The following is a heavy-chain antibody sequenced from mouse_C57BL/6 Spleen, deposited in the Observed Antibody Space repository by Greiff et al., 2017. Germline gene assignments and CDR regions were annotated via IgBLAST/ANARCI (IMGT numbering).Heavy chain of an antibody. J-gene: IGHJ2*01. CDR3: ARGPGDY. CDR1: GFTFSDFY. CDR2: SRNKANDYTT. Sequence: EVKLVESGGGLVQSGRSLRLSCATSGFTFSDFYMEWVRQAPGKGLEWIAASRNKANDYTTEYSASVKGRFIVSRDTSQSSLYLQMNALRAEDTAIYYCARGPGDYWGQGTTLTVSS. V-gene: IGHV7-1*01.